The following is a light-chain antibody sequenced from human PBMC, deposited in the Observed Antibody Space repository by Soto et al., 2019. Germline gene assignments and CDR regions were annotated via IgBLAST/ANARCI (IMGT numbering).Light chain of an antibody. V-gene: IGKV1-9*01. CDR1: QDISTY. CDR2: AAS. Sequence: DIQLTQSPSFLSASVGDRVTITSLASQDISTYLTWYQQKPGKAPKLLIFAASTLQNGVPSRFSASGSGTELSGTITSLQPEEFATDYGPQRKSYPINVGLEKRLESK. J-gene: IGKJ5*01. CDR3: PQRKSYPIN.